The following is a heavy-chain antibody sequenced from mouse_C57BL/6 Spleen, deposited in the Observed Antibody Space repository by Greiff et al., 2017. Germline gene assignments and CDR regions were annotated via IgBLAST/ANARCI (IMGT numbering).Heavy chain of an antibody. CDR2: IWSGGST. V-gene: IGHV2-2*01. Sequence: QVQLQQSGPGLVQPSQSLSITCTVSGFSLTSYGVHWVRQSPGKGLEWLGVIWSGGSTDYNAAFISRLSISKDNSKSQVFFKMNSLQADDTARYYCAGYGNLYAMDYWGQGTSVTVSS. CDR3: AGYGNLYAMDY. CDR1: GFSLTSYG. J-gene: IGHJ4*01. D-gene: IGHD2-1*01.